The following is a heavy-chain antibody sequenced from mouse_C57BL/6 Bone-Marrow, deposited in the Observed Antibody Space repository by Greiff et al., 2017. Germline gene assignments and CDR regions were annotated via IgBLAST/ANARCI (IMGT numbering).Heavy chain of an antibody. CDR3: TRDYGNFLYYFDY. Sequence: VQLQQSVAELVRPGASVKLSCTASGFNIKHTYMHWVKQRPEQGLEWIGRIDPANGNTKYAPKFQGQATITADTSSNTAYLQLSSLTSEDTAIYYCTRDYGNFLYYFDYWGQGTTLTVSS. CDR2: IDPANGNT. CDR1: GFNIKHTY. D-gene: IGHD2-1*01. J-gene: IGHJ2*01. V-gene: IGHV14-3*01.